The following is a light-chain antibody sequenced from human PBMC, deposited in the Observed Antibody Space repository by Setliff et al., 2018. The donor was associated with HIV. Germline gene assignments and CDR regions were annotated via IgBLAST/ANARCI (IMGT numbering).Light chain of an antibody. V-gene: IGLV2-8*01. CDR2: EVN. CDR3: SSYAGSNKLV. J-gene: IGLJ2*01. Sequence: SVLIHLPPCPGLRDSQSPQPRIGTSSDVGGYNYVSWYQQHPGKAPKLMIYEVNKRPSGVPDRFSGSKSGNTASLTVSGLQAEGEADYYCSSYAGSNKLVFGGGTKVTVL. CDR1: SSDVGGYNY.